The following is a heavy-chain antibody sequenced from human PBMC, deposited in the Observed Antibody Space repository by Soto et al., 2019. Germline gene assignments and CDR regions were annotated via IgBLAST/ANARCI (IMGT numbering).Heavy chain of an antibody. J-gene: IGHJ4*02. D-gene: IGHD1-1*01. CDR1: GYTFTSYA. CDR3: ARESPNDVRVIDY. Sequence: ASVKVSCKASGYTFTSYAMHWVRQAPGQRLEWMGWINAGNGNTKYSQKFQGRITITRDTSASTAYMELSSLRSEDTAVYYCARESPNDVRVIDYWGQGTLVTVSS. CDR2: INAGNGNT. V-gene: IGHV1-3*01.